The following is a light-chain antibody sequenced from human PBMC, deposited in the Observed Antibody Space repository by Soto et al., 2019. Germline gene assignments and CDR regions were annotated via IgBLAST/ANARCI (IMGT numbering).Light chain of an antibody. CDR3: QQYNSYPWT. J-gene: IGKJ1*01. V-gene: IGKV1-5*03. Sequence: DIQMTQSPSTLSASVGDRVTITCRASQSVRSWLAWYQQKPGKAPKLLIYKASSLESGVPSRFSGSGSGTEFTLTISSLQPDDFAPYYCQQYNSYPWTFGQGTKV. CDR1: QSVRSW. CDR2: KAS.